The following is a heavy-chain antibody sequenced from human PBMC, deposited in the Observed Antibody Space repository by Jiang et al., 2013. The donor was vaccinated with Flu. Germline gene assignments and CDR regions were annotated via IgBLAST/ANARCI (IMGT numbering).Heavy chain of an antibody. Sequence: GAEVKKPGSSVRVSCKASGGTFSSNAVSWVRQAPGQGLEWVGGIIPNFGTTNYAQKLQGRLTITADESTSTAYMDLSSLRSDDTAVYYCARGPTVTSWGYYYFYMDVWGKGTTVTVSS. CDR2: IIPNFGTT. CDR1: GGTFSSNA. D-gene: IGHD4-17*01. J-gene: IGHJ6*03. V-gene: IGHV1-69*01. CDR3: ARGPTVTSWGYYYFYMDV.